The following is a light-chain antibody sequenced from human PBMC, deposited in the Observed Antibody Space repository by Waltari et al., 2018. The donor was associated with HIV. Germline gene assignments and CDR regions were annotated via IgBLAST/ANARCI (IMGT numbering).Light chain of an antibody. V-gene: IGKV3-15*01. CDR1: QTVDSD. Sequence: ERVMTQSPTTLSVSPGERATLSCRASQTVDSDLAWYQQRHGQPPRLLISGASTRATGIPARFSGSGSGTEFTLTINSLQSEDFAVYYCQQYNNWPYTFGQGTRLDIK. CDR3: QQYNNWPYT. J-gene: IGKJ2*01. CDR2: GAS.